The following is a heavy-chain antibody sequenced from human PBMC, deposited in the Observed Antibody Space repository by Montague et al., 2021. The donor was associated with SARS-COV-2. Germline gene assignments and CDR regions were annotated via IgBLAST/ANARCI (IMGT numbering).Heavy chain of an antibody. CDR1: GFTFNDYA. CDR2: ISWNSDTI. Sequence: SLRLSWATSGFTFNDYAMHWVRQAPGKGLEWVSGISWNSDTINYADSVKGRFTISRDNAENSLYLQMNSLHQGPIGLPPGTLLQEHLWG. D-gene: IGHD1-26*01. J-gene: IGHJ6*01. V-gene: IGHV3-9*01. CDR3: TLLQEHL.